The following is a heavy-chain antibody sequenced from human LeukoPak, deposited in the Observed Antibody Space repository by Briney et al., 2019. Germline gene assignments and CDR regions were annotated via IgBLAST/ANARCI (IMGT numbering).Heavy chain of an antibody. CDR3: ASPRFLEWLYVLDY. CDR2: INTKSGGT. Sequence: ASVKVSCKSSGYTFTGYYMHWVRQAPGQGLEWMGWINTKSGGTHYAQKFQGRVTMTRETSISTAYMDLRRLTSDDTAVYYCASPRFLEWLYVLDYWGQGTLVTVSS. D-gene: IGHD3-3*01. V-gene: IGHV1-2*02. CDR1: GYTFTGYY. J-gene: IGHJ4*02.